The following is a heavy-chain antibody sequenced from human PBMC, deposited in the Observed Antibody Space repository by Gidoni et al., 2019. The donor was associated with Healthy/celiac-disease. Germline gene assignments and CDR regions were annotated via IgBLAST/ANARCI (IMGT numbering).Heavy chain of an antibody. D-gene: IGHD3-10*01. Sequence: QVQLVESGGGVVQPGRSLRLSCAASGFTCSSYGMHWVRQAPGKGLEWVAVISYDGSNKYYADSVKGRFTISRDNSKNTLYLQMNSLRAEDTAVYYCAKDISSGSPFDYWGQGTLVTVSS. CDR3: AKDISSGSPFDY. V-gene: IGHV3-30*18. CDR2: ISYDGSNK. J-gene: IGHJ4*02. CDR1: GFTCSSYG.